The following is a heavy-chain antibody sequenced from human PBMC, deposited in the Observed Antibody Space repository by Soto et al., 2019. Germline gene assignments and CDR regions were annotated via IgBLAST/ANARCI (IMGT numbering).Heavy chain of an antibody. V-gene: IGHV1-3*01. CDR3: ARFNGHILTGSYSGSVHFQH. J-gene: IGHJ1*01. CDR2: INAGNGNT. Sequence: QVQLVQSGAEVKKPGASVKVSCKASGYTFTSYAMHWVRQAPGQRLEWMGWINAGNGNTKYSQKFQGRVTITRDTSASTAYMELSSLRSEDTAVYYCARFNGHILTGSYSGSVHFQHWGQGTLVTVSS. CDR1: GYTFTSYA. D-gene: IGHD3-9*01.